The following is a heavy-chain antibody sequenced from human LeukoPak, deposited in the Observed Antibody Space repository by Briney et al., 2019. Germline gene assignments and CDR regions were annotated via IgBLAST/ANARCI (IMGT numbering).Heavy chain of an antibody. D-gene: IGHD2/OR15-2a*01. CDR2: ISDSNGNT. CDR1: GYTFTTYG. J-gene: IGHJ1*01. Sequence: ASVKVSCKASGYTFTTYGVTWVRQAPGQGLEWMGWISDSNGNTNYSPRLQDRVTMTTDTSATTAYMELRRLRSDDTAVYYCASGEYQTGWPPKTAEYFRYWGQGTRVTVSS. CDR3: ASGEYQTGWPPKTAEYFRY. V-gene: IGHV1-18*01.